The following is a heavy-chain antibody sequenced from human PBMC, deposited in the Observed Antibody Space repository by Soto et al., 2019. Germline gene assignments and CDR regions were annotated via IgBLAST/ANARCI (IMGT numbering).Heavy chain of an antibody. CDR1: GDSISSSNSY. CDR2: IHYRGTT. CDR3: AREWRSGDSVPFDY. Sequence: QVQLQESGPGLVKPSQTLSLTCTVSGDSISSSNSYWSWIRQHPGKGLEWIGYIHYRGTTAYNPSLXXXLXXSADTSKSQFSLRLSSVTAADTAVYYCAREWRSGDSVPFDYWGQGTLVTVSS. J-gene: IGHJ4*02. D-gene: IGHD2-21*02. V-gene: IGHV4-31*03.